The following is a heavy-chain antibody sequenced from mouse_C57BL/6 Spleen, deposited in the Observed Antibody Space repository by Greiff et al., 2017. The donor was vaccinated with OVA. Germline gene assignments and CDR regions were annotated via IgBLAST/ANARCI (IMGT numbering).Heavy chain of an antibody. V-gene: IGHV1-81*01. D-gene: IGHD1-1*01. CDR3: ARNPFYGSSEDWFAY. CDR1: GYTFTSYG. Sequence: QVQLQQSGAELARPGASVKLSCKASGYTFTSYGISWVKQRPGQGLEWIGEIYPRSGNTYYNEKFKGKATLTADKSSSTAYMELRSLTSEDSAVYFCARNPFYGSSEDWFAYWGQGTLVTVSA. J-gene: IGHJ3*01. CDR2: IYPRSGNT.